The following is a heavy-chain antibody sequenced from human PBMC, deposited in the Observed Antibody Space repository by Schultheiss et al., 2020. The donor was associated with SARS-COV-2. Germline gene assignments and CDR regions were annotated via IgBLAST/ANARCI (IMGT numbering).Heavy chain of an antibody. D-gene: IGHD5-18*01. CDR2: IKSKTDGGTT. Sequence: GGSLRLSCAASGFTVSSNYMSWVRQAPGKGLEWVGRIKSKTDGGTTDYAAPVKGRFTISRDDSKNTLYLQMNSLKTEDTAVYYCTTEKRGYSFLGPGPRIFDYWGQGTLVTVSS. CDR3: TTEKRGYSFLGPGPRIFDY. CDR1: GFTVSSNY. V-gene: IGHV3-15*01. J-gene: IGHJ4*02.